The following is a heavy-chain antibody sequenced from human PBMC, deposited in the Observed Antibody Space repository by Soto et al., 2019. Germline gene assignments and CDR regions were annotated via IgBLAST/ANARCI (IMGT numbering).Heavy chain of an antibody. CDR2: IKSKTDGGKT. J-gene: IGHJ4*02. CDR1: GFTFSNAW. D-gene: IGHD3-10*01. Sequence: GGSLRLSCAASGFTFSNAWMSWVRQAPGKGLEWVGRIKSKTDGGKTDYAAPVKGRFTISREDSKNTLYLEMNSLKTEDTAVYYCTTGSYYTYYFDYWGQGTLVTVSS. CDR3: TTGSYYTYYFDY. V-gene: IGHV3-15*01.